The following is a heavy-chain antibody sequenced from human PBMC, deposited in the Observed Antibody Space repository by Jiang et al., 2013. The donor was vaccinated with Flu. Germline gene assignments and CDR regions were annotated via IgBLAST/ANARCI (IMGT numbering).Heavy chain of an antibody. V-gene: IGHV4-39*01. CDR2: MYYSGST. CDR1: GGSISSSGYY. Sequence: PGLVKPSETLSLTCTVSGGSISSSGYYWGSDPPAPREGLEWIGSMYYSGSTYYNPSLKSRVTISVDTSKNQISLKVRSVTAADTAVYYCARRGWEPIWGQGTMVIVSS. CDR3: ARRGWEPI. J-gene: IGHJ3*02. D-gene: IGHD1-26*01.